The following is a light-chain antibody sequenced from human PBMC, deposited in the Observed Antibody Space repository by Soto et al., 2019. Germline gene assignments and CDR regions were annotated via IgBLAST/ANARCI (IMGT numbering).Light chain of an antibody. CDR2: EVI. Sequence: QSALTQFASVSGSPGRTITVPCTGTSSDVGGYDYVSWYQQHPGKVPKLSIYEVIKRPSGVSHRFSGSKSGNTASLTISGLQTEDEADYYCSSYTTSSALVFGGWTKVTVL. CDR1: SSDVGGYDY. V-gene: IGLV2-14*01. J-gene: IGLJ2*01. CDR3: SSYTTSSALV.